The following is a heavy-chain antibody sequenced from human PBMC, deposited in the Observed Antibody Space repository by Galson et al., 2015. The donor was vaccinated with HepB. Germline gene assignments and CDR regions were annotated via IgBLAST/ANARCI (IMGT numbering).Heavy chain of an antibody. Sequence: SLRLSCAASGFTFSDSAVHWVRQPSGRGLEWVGRIRSKANSYATTYAASVEGRFTISRDDSKHTAFLQMNSLRSEDTAVYYCIRGSTDYALRYYFDYWGQVTLVTVSS. J-gene: IGHJ4*02. CDR1: GFTFSDSA. D-gene: IGHD4-17*01. V-gene: IGHV3-73*01. CDR2: IRSKANSYAT. CDR3: IRGSTDYALRYYFDY.